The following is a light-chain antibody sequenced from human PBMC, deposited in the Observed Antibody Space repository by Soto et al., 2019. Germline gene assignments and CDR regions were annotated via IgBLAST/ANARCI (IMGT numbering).Light chain of an antibody. CDR3: SAYTGSGPFYV. CDR1: SSYVGGYNY. J-gene: IGLJ1*01. Sequence: QSALTQPASVCGSPGQSITISCTGTSSYVGGYNYASWYQQHPGKAPKFMIYDVINRPSGVSNRFSGSKSGNTASLTIFGRQAEDEPNYYCSAYTGSGPFYVFGTGTKVT. CDR2: DVI. V-gene: IGLV2-14*01.